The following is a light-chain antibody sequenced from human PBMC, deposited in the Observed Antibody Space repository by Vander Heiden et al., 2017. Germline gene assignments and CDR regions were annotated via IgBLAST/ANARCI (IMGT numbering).Light chain of an antibody. Sequence: DMQMTQSPSSLSASVGDRVTITCRASQSISSYLNWYQQKPGKAPKLLIYAASSLQSGVPSMFSGSGSGTDFALTISSLQPEDFATYYCQQSYSTPRTFGQGTKVEIK. CDR1: QSISSY. CDR3: QQSYSTPRT. J-gene: IGKJ1*01. V-gene: IGKV1-39*01. CDR2: AAS.